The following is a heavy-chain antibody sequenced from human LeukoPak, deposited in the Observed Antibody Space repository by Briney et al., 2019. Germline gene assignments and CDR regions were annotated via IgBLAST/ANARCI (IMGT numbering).Heavy chain of an antibody. CDR1: GGSISSSNW. D-gene: IGHD5-18*01. CDR2: IYHSGST. V-gene: IGHV4-4*02. CDR3: ARAHSYGLLGGFDY. J-gene: IGHJ4*02. Sequence: PSGTLSLTCAVSGGSISSSNWWSWVRQPPGKGLEWIGEIYHSGSTYYNPSLKSRVTISVDTSKNQFSLKLSSVTAADTAVYYCARAHSYGLLGGFDYWGQGTLVTVSS.